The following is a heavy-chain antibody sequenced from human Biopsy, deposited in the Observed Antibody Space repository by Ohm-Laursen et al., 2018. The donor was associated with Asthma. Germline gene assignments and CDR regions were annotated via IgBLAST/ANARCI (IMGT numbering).Heavy chain of an antibody. Sequence: SLRLSCAASGFSFSNFAIHWVRQAPGKGLEWVGVISKDASTQDYADSVKGRFTMARDNSKNTLYLQMNSLRAEDTAVYYCARKIAARGGMGVWGQGTTVTVSS. V-gene: IGHV3-30*07. CDR3: ARKIAARGGMGV. CDR1: GFSFSNFA. J-gene: IGHJ6*02. D-gene: IGHD6-6*01. CDR2: ISKDASTQ.